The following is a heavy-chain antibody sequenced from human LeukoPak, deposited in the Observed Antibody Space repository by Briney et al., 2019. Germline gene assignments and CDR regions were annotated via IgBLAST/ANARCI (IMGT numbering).Heavy chain of an antibody. CDR3: ARSYDSYDY. J-gene: IGHJ4*02. Sequence: ASVKVSCKASGYTFTSYGISWVRQAPGQGLEWMGIINPSGGSTNYAQKFQGRVTITRDTSTSTVYMELSSLRSEDTAVYYCARSYDSYDYWGQGTLVTVSS. CDR1: GYTFTSYG. CDR2: INPSGGST. V-gene: IGHV1-46*01. D-gene: IGHD3-22*01.